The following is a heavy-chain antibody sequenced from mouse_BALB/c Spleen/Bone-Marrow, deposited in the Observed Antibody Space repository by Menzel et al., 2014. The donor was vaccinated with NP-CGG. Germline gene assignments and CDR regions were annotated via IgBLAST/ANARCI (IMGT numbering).Heavy chain of an antibody. V-gene: IGHV1S82*01. Sequence: QVQLKQSGAELVRPGASVKLSCKASGYSFTNYWMNWVKQRPGQGLEWIGMIHPSDSETRLNQKFKDKATLTVDKSSSRAYMQLSRPTAEDSAVCYCARFGNYEGFAYWGQGTLVTVSA. D-gene: IGHD2-1*01. CDR1: GYSFTNYW. CDR3: ARFGNYEGFAY. J-gene: IGHJ3*01. CDR2: IHPSDSET.